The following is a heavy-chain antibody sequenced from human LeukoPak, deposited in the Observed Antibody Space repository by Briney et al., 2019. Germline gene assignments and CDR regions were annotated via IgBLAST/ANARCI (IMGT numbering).Heavy chain of an antibody. Sequence: SETLSLTCTVSGGSVSSGTYYWSWIRQPPGKGLEWIGYIYYSGSTNYNPSLKSRVTISVDTSKNQFSLKLSSVTAADTAVYYCARRSSSGYFDYWGQGTLVTVSS. V-gene: IGHV4-61*01. CDR3: ARRSSSGYFDY. J-gene: IGHJ4*02. CDR1: GGSVSSGTYY. CDR2: IYYSGST.